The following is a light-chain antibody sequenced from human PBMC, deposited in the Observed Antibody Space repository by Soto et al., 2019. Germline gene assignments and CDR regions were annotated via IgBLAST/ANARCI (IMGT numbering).Light chain of an antibody. CDR3: QQRSNWT. V-gene: IGKV3-11*02. Sequence: EIVLTQSPATLSLSPGERATLSCRASQSVSSYLAWYQQKPGQAPRLLIYGASNRATGIPARFSGSGSERDFTLTISSLEPEDFAVYYCQQRSNWTFGQGTKV. CDR1: QSVSSY. CDR2: GAS. J-gene: IGKJ1*01.